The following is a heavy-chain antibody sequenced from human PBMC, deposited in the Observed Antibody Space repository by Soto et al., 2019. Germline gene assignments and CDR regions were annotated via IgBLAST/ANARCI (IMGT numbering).Heavy chain of an antibody. CDR3: ASAAREYYYYGMDV. CDR2: ISSSGSTT. J-gene: IGHJ6*02. Sequence: GGSLRLSCAASGFTFSDYYMIWIRQAPGKGLEWVSYISSSGSTTYYADSVKGRFTISRDNSKNTLYLQMNSLRAEDTAVYYCASAAREYYYYGMDVWGQGTTVTVSS. CDR1: GFTFSDYY. V-gene: IGHV3-11*01.